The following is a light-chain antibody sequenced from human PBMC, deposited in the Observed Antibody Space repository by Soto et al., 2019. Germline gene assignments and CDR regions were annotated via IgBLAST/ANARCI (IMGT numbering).Light chain of an antibody. CDR2: WAS. J-gene: IGKJ4*01. Sequence: DIVMTQSPDSLAVSLGERATIKCRSSQSILKSSIRKNSLAWYQQKPGQSPRLLIYWASTRDSGVPDRFSGRGYGTDFTLTISRLKAEDVAVYYCQQYYSSSLTFGGGTKVKIK. CDR1: QSILKSSIRKNS. V-gene: IGKV4-1*01. CDR3: QQYYSSSLT.